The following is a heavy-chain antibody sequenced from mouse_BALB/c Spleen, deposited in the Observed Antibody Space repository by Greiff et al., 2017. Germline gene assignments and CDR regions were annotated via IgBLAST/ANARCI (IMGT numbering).Heavy chain of an antibody. Sequence: EVQGVESGGDLVKPGGSLKLSCAASGFTFSSYGMSWVRQTPDKRLEWVATISSGGSYTYYPDSVKGRFTISRDNAKNTLYLQMSSLKSEDTAMYYCARQRLPLITTVVAPFDYWGQGTTLTVSS. J-gene: IGHJ2*01. D-gene: IGHD1-1*01. V-gene: IGHV5-6*01. CDR2: ISSGGSYT. CDR3: ARQRLPLITTVVAPFDY. CDR1: GFTFSSYG.